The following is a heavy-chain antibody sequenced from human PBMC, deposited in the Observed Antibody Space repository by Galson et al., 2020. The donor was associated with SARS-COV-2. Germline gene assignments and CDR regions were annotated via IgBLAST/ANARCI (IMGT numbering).Heavy chain of an antibody. Sequence: SETLSLTCTVSGGSISSGGYYWSWIRQHPGKGLEWIGYIYYSGSTYYNPSLKSRVTISVDTSKNQFSLKLSSVTAADMAVYYCASAPLWFGEIYYGMDVWGQGTTVTVSS. V-gene: IGHV4-31*03. J-gene: IGHJ6*02. CDR1: GGSISSGGYY. D-gene: IGHD3-10*01. CDR2: IYYSGST. CDR3: ASAPLWFGEIYYGMDV.